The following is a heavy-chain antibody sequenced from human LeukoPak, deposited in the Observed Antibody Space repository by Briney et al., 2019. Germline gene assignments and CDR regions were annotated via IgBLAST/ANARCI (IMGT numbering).Heavy chain of an antibody. CDR2: IWYDGSNQ. CDR3: ARHTYDILPGYPNYYYGMDV. J-gene: IGHJ6*02. V-gene: IGHV3-33*01. CDR1: GFTFSSYG. Sequence: GRSLRLSCAAAGFTFSSYGMHWVRQASGKGLEWVAVIWYDGSNQLYADSVKGRFTISRDNPKNTLYLQMSSLRVADTAVYFCARHTYDILPGYPNYYYGMDVWGQGTTVTVSS. D-gene: IGHD3-9*01.